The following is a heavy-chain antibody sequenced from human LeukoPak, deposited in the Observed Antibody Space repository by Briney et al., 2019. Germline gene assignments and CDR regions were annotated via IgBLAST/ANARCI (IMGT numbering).Heavy chain of an antibody. CDR1: GFTFSNAW. Sequence: GGSLRLSCAASGFTFSNAWLIWVRQAPGKGLAWVGRIKSKTDGGTTDYAAPVKGRFTISRDDSKNTLYLQMNSLKTEDTAVYYCTTEYYYDSSGYYYKGYWGQGTLVTVSS. J-gene: IGHJ4*02. V-gene: IGHV3-15*01. CDR3: TTEYYYDSSGYYYKGY. CDR2: IKSKTDGGTT. D-gene: IGHD3-22*01.